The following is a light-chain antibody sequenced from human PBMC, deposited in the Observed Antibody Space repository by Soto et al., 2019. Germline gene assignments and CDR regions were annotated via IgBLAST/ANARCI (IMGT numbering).Light chain of an antibody. J-gene: IGLJ1*01. V-gene: IGLV2-14*01. CDR2: EVS. Sequence: QSVLTQPASVSGSPGQSITISCTGTSSDVGGYNYVSWYQHHPGKAPKLLIYEVSYRPSGVSDRFSGSKSANTTSLTISGLQAEDEAYYYCSSYTIGSLRVFGTGTKVTVL. CDR3: SSYTIGSLRV. CDR1: SSDVGGYNY.